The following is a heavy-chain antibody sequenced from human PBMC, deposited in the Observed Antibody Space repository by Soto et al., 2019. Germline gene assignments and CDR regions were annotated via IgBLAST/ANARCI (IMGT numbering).Heavy chain of an antibody. Sequence: GGSLRLSCAASGFTFSSYSMNWVRQAPGKGLEWVSYISSSSSTIYYADSVKGRFTISRDNAKNSLYLQMNSLRDEDTAVYYCARAGWEHYYYYGMDVWGQGTTVTVSS. CDR1: GFTFSSYS. D-gene: IGHD1-26*01. V-gene: IGHV3-48*02. CDR3: ARAGWEHYYYYGMDV. J-gene: IGHJ6*02. CDR2: ISSSSSTI.